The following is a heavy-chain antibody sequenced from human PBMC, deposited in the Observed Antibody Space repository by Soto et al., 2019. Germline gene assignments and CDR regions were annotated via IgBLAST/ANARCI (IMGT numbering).Heavy chain of an antibody. CDR1: GFTFSSYA. D-gene: IGHD2-21*01. J-gene: IGHJ6*03. V-gene: IGHV3-23*01. CDR3: AKVGGDYYYYYYMDV. Sequence: GGSLRLSCAASGFTFSSYAMSWVRQAPGKGLEWVSAISGSGGSTYYADSVKGRFTISRDNSKNTLYLQMNSLRAEDTAVYYCAKVGGDYYYYYYMDVWGKGTTVTVSS. CDR2: ISGSGGST.